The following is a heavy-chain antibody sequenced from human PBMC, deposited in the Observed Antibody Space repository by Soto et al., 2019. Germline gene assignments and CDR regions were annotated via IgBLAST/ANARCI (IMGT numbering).Heavy chain of an antibody. Sequence: SETLSLTCTVSGGSINDNQYYWCWIRHAPGKGPEWIGSIYYSGTTHYSPSLQSRVTLSVDTSRNQFSLKLSSVTAADTAVYYCARQRGYSGYDFWWFDPWGQGTLVTVSS. J-gene: IGHJ5*02. CDR3: ARQRGYSGYDFWWFDP. V-gene: IGHV4-39*01. CDR2: IYYSGTT. D-gene: IGHD5-12*01. CDR1: GGSINDNQYY.